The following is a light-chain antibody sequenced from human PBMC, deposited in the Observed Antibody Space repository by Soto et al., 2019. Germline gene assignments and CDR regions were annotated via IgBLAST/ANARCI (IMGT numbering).Light chain of an antibody. CDR1: QSVSSN. J-gene: IGKJ1*01. CDR2: GAS. Sequence: EMVMTQSPATLSMSPGERATLSCRASQSVSSNLAWYQQKPGQAPRLLIYGASTRAGGIPARFSGSGSGTEFTLTISSLQSEDFAVYYCCQYHNWPRTFGQGTKVEIK. CDR3: CQYHNWPRT. V-gene: IGKV3-15*01.